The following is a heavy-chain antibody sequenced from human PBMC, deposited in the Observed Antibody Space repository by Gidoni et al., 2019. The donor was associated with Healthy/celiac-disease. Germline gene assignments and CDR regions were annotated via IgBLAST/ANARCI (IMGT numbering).Heavy chain of an antibody. CDR3: ARDPTDYDFWSGYLDY. Sequence: QVQLVQSGAEVKKPGASVKVSCKASGSTFTGYYMHWVRQAPGQGLAWMGWINPNSGGTNYAQKFQGRVTMTRDTSISTAYMELSRLRSDDTAVYYCARDPTDYDFWSGYLDYWGQGTLVTVSS. CDR2: INPNSGGT. D-gene: IGHD3-3*01. J-gene: IGHJ4*02. CDR1: GSTFTGYY. V-gene: IGHV1-2*02.